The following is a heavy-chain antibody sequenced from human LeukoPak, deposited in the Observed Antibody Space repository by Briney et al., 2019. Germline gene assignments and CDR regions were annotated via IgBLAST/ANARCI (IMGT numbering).Heavy chain of an antibody. D-gene: IGHD6-6*01. J-gene: IGHJ6*03. CDR2: IYYNGRT. CDR1: GGSINNSHYY. Sequence: SETLSLTCTVSGGSINNSHYYWGWIRQPPGKGLEWIGNIYYNGRTNYNPSLKSRVTISLDTSKNQFSLKLSSVTAADTAVYYCARLYGSSPHLYYYYYMDVWGKGTTVTVSS. V-gene: IGHV4-39*01. CDR3: ARLYGSSPHLYYYYYMDV.